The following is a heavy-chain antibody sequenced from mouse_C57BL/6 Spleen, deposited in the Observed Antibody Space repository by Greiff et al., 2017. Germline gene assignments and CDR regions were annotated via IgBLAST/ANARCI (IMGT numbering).Heavy chain of an antibody. Sequence: VQLQQSGAELVKPGASVKLSCKASGYTFTEYTIHWVKQRPGQGLEWIGWFYSGSGSTNYNEKFKGKATLTADKSSSTVYMELSRLTSEDSAFYFCERHDYYTNPEGFAYWGQGTLVTVSS. CDR3: ERHDYYTNPEGFAY. D-gene: IGHD2-12*01. J-gene: IGHJ3*01. CDR1: GYTFTEYT. CDR2: FYSGSGST. V-gene: IGHV1-62-2*01.